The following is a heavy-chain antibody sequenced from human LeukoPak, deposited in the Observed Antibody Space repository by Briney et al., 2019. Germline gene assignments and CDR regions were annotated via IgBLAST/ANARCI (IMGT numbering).Heavy chain of an antibody. Sequence: GGSLRLSCAASGYTVLSNYMSWVRQAPGKGLEWVSAISGSGGSTYYADSVKGRFTISRDNSKNSLYLQMNSLRAEDTALYYCAKGQQQLVREVDYWGQGTLVTVSS. J-gene: IGHJ4*02. CDR2: ISGSGGST. CDR3: AKGQQQLVREVDY. CDR1: GYTVLSNY. V-gene: IGHV3-23*01. D-gene: IGHD6-13*01.